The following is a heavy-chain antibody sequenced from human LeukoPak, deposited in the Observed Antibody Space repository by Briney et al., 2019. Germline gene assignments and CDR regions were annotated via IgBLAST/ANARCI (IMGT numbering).Heavy chain of an antibody. J-gene: IGHJ6*02. V-gene: IGHV1-69*04. D-gene: IGHD3-22*01. Sequence: SVKVSCKASGGTFSSYAISWVRQAPGQGLEWMGRIIPTFGIANYAQKFQGRVTITADKSTSTAYMELSSLRSEDTAVYYCARDPSYDSSGYPLYYYYGMDVWGQGTTVTVSS. CDR2: IIPTFGIA. CDR1: GGTFSSYA. CDR3: ARDPSYDSSGYPLYYYYGMDV.